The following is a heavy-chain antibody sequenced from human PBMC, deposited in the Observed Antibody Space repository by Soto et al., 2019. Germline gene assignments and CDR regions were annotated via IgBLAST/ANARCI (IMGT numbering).Heavy chain of an antibody. V-gene: IGHV3-7*05. D-gene: IGHD2-2*01. CDR3: ARDLFPIVVVPAAMGH. Sequence: PGGSLRLSCAASGFTFSSYWMSWVRQAPRKGLEWVANIKQDGSEKYYVDSVKGRFTISRDNAKNSLYLQMNSLRAEDTAVYYCARDLFPIVVVPAAMGHWGQGTLVTVSS. CDR2: IKQDGSEK. J-gene: IGHJ4*02. CDR1: GFTFSSYW.